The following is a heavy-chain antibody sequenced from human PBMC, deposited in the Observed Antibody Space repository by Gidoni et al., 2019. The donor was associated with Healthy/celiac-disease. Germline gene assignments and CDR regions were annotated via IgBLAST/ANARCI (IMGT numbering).Heavy chain of an antibody. CDR3: AKDRGYSYGPSPFDY. D-gene: IGHD5-18*01. Sequence: EVQLVESGGGLVQPGRSLRLSCAASGFTFDDYAMHWVRQAPGKGLEWVSGISWNSGSIGYADSVKGRFTISRDNAKNSLYLQMNSLRAEDTALYYCAKDRGYSYGPSPFDYWGQGTLVTVSS. V-gene: IGHV3-9*01. CDR1: GFTFDDYA. J-gene: IGHJ4*02. CDR2: ISWNSGSI.